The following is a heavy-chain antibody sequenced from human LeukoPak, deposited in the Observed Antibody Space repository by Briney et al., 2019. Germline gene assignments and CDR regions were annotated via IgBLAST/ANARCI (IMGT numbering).Heavy chain of an antibody. V-gene: IGHV1-2*04. Sequence: WASVKVSCTASGYTFTSYYMHWVRQAPGQGLEWMGWINPNSGGTNYAQKFQGWVTMTRDTSISTAYMELSRLRSDDTAVYYCASSPGRVYGMDVWGQGTTVTVSS. J-gene: IGHJ6*02. CDR1: GYTFTSYY. CDR3: ASSPGRVYGMDV. D-gene: IGHD1-26*01. CDR2: INPNSGGT.